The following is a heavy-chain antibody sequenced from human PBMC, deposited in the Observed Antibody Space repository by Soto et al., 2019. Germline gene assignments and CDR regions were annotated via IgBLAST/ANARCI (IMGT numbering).Heavy chain of an antibody. V-gene: IGHV4-59*11. Sequence: QVQLQESGPGLVKPAETLSLTCTVSGGSLSSQYWTWIRQPPGKGLEWIGYVHYSGNTNYNPSLKSRVTLSVDTSTNQFSLKLASMTAPDTAVYHCARLPSAVYGGIFDPWGQGTLVTVSS. J-gene: IGHJ5*02. D-gene: IGHD4-17*01. CDR2: VHYSGNT. CDR3: ARLPSAVYGGIFDP. CDR1: GGSLSSQY.